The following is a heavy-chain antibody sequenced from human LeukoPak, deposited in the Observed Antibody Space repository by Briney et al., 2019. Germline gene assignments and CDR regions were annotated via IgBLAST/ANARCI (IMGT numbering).Heavy chain of an antibody. CDR2: ISSSSSYI. CDR1: GFTFSSYS. V-gene: IGHV3-21*01. J-gene: IGHJ4*02. Sequence: PGGCLRLSCAASGFTFSSYSMNWVRQAPGKGLEWVSSISSSSSYIYYADSMKGRFTISRDNAKNSLYLQMNSLRAEDTAVYYCARDRYYGDQTQVDYWGQGTLVTASS. D-gene: IGHD4-17*01. CDR3: ARDRYYGDQTQVDY.